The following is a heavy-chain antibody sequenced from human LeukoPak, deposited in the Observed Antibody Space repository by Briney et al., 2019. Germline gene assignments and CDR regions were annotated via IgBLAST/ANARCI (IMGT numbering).Heavy chain of an antibody. D-gene: IGHD3-22*01. V-gene: IGHV3-23*01. CDR3: AKEGYDSSGYYYYFDY. CDR1: GFTFSSYA. Sequence: GGCLRLSCAASGFTFSSYAMSWVRQAPGKGLECGSAISGSGGSTYYADSVKGRFTISRDNSKNTLYLQMNSLRAEDTAVYYCAKEGYDSSGYYYYFDYWGQGTLVTVSS. CDR2: ISGSGGST. J-gene: IGHJ4*02.